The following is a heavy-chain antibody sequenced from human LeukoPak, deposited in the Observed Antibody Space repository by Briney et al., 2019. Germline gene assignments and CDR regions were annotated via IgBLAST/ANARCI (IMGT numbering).Heavy chain of an antibody. CDR3: AKRPSDYGDYVTYFDY. CDR2: ISDDGRNK. V-gene: IGHV3-30*18. CDR1: GFRFISYG. Sequence: GSLGLSFAASGFRFISYGMHWVRPAPGKGLEWVGVISDDGRNKKYADSVKGRFTISRDNSKDTLYLQMNSLRDEDTAVYYCAKRPSDYGDYVTYFDYWGQGTLVTVSS. D-gene: IGHD4-17*01. J-gene: IGHJ4*02.